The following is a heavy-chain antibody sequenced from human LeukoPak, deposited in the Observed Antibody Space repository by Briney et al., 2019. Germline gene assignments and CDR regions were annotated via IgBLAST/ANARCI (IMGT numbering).Heavy chain of an antibody. D-gene: IGHD1-14*01. CDR2: MDPNSGNT. J-gene: IGHJ6*03. CDR3: ARGPGSPDRYIDG. V-gene: IGHV1-8*01. Sequence: GASVKVSSKHSLYTPTSYNTNWGRQGTQQGLEWMGWMDPNSGNTGYAQKFQGRVTMTRNTSMSTAYMELSSLRSEDTAVYYCARGPGSPDRYIDGWGKGTTVTVS. CDR1: LYTPTSYN.